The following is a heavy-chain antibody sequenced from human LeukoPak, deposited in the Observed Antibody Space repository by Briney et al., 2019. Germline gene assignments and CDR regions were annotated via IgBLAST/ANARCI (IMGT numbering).Heavy chain of an antibody. J-gene: IGHJ4*02. CDR1: GVTFSIYA. Sequence: ASVKVSCKTSGVTFSIYAITWVRQAPGQGLEYMGGIIPLYRTPNYARKFQDRVTITADESTTTAYMELSSLRTEDTAMYYCATYYPNSASSLRESDYWGQGTLVTVSS. CDR2: IIPLYRTP. V-gene: IGHV1-69*13. D-gene: IGHD3-10*01. CDR3: ATYYPNSASSLRESDY.